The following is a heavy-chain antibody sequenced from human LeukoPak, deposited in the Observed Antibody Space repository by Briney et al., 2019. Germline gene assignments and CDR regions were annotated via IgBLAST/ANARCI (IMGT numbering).Heavy chain of an antibody. D-gene: IGHD1-14*01. CDR3: AKVTRIYYYMDV. CDR1: GFTFSSYA. CDR2: ISGSGGST. J-gene: IGHJ6*03. Sequence: GGSLRLSCAASGFTFSSYAMSWVRQAPGKGLEWVSAISGSGGSTYYADSVKGRFTISRGNSKNTLYLQMNSLRAEDTAVYYCAKVTRIYYYMDVWGKGTTVTVSS. V-gene: IGHV3-23*01.